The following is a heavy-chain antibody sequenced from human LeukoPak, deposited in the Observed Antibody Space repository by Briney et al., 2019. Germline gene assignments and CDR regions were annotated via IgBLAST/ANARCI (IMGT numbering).Heavy chain of an antibody. Sequence: SETLSLTCTVSGYSISTGYYWGWVRQPPGKGLEWLGSIYHSGTTYYNPSLKSRVTISVDTSKNQFSLKLSSVTAADTAVYYCAKVRVGTAHFDYWGQGTLVTVSS. J-gene: IGHJ4*02. CDR1: GYSISTGYY. CDR3: AKVRVGTAHFDY. V-gene: IGHV4-38-2*02. CDR2: IYHSGTT. D-gene: IGHD2-15*01.